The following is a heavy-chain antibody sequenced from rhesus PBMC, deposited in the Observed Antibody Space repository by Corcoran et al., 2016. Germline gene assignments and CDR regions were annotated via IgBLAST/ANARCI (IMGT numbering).Heavy chain of an antibody. CDR3: ARLDYGNCLDY. CDR2: IYWNDSK. Sequence: QVTLKESVPALVKPTQTLTLTCTFSGFSISTSGTVVGWIRQPPVKVLEWLAAIYWNDSKYYTTSLKNRLTISRDDSKNTAYLQMNSLKTDDTAVYYWARLDYGNCLDYWGQGVLVTVSS. D-gene: IGHD4-35*01. V-gene: IGHV2-95*01. J-gene: IGHJ4*01. CDR1: GFSISTSGTV.